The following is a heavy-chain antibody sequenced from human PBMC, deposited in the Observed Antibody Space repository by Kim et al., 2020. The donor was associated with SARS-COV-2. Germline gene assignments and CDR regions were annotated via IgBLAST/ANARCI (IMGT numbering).Heavy chain of an antibody. CDR1: GGTFSSYA. D-gene: IGHD3-16*02. CDR2: IIPIFGTA. V-gene: IGHV1-69*13. CDR3: ARERLYDYVWGSYRPPPMDV. Sequence: SVKVSCKASGGTFSSYAISWVRQAPGQGLEWMGGIIPIFGTANYAQKFQCRVTITADESTSTAYMELSSLRSEDTAVYYCARERLYDYVWGSYRPPPMDVWGQGTTVTVSS. J-gene: IGHJ6*02.